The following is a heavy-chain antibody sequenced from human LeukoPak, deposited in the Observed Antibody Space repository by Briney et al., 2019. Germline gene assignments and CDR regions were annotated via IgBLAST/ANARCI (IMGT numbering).Heavy chain of an antibody. CDR3: ARVPESYFDY. CDR2: ISSSGNTI. CDR1: GFTFSSYE. J-gene: IGHJ4*02. V-gene: IGHV3-48*03. Sequence: GGSLRLSCAASGFTFSSYEMNWVRQAPGKRLEWVSYISSSGNTIYYADSVKGRFTISRDNGKSSLYLQMNSLRAEDTAVYYCARVPESYFDYWGQGTLVTVSS.